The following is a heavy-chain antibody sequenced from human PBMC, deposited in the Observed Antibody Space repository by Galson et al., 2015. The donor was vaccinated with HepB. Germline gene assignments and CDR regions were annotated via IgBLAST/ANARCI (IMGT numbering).Heavy chain of an antibody. CDR2: INPNSGGT. J-gene: IGHJ6*02. V-gene: IGHV1-2*06. CDR3: AGQTTTTVIYHGMDV. Sequence: SVKVSCKASGYTFTGYYMHWVRQAPGQGLEWMGRINPNSGGTNYAQKFQGRVTMTRDTSISTAYMELSRLRSDDTAVYYCAGQTTTTVIYHGMDVWGQGTTVTVS. CDR1: GYTFTGYY. D-gene: IGHD4-11*01.